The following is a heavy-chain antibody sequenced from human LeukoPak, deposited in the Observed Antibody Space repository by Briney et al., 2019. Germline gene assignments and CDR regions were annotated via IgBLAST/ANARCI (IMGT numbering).Heavy chain of an antibody. J-gene: IGHJ4*02. CDR1: GYAFTGFY. CDR3: ARVPDIYCPSTSCVDY. D-gene: IGHD2-2*01. Sequence: GASVKVSCKASGYAFTGFYIHWVRQAPGQGLEWMGRLNPNSGGTIHAQKFQGRVTITRDTSISTAYMELSRLRSDDTAVYYCARVPDIYCPSTSCVDYWGRGTLVTVSS. V-gene: IGHV1-2*06. CDR2: LNPNSGGT.